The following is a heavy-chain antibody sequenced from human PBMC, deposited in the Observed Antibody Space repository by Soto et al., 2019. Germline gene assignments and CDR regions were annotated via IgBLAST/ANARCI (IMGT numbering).Heavy chain of an antibody. J-gene: IGHJ6*02. D-gene: IGHD5-12*01. CDR1: GGTFSSYA. Sequence: SVKVSCKASGGTFSSYAISWVRQAPGQGLEWMGGIIPIFGTANYAQKFQGRVTITADESTSTAYMELSSLRSEDTAVYYCASGVEMATIYYYYGMDVWGQGTTVTVSS. CDR3: ASGVEMATIYYYYGMDV. CDR2: IIPIFGTA. V-gene: IGHV1-69*13.